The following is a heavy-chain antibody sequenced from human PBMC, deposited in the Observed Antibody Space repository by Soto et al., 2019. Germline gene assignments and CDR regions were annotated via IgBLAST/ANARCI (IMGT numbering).Heavy chain of an antibody. CDR3: ARDYLRITMVRGVSRGYYFDY. CDR1: GYTFTSYY. V-gene: IGHV1-46*03. D-gene: IGHD3-10*01. J-gene: IGHJ4*02. CDR2: INPSGGST. Sequence: QVQLVQSGAEVKKPGASVKVSCKASGYTFTSYYMHWVRQAPGQGLEWMGIINPSGGSTSYAQKFQGRVTMTRDTATSTVYMERSSLRSEDTAVYYCARDYLRITMVRGVSRGYYFDYWGQGTLVTVSS.